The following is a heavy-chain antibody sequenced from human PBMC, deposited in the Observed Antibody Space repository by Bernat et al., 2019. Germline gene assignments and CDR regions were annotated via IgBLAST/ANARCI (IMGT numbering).Heavy chain of an antibody. J-gene: IGHJ4*02. V-gene: IGHV4-39*01. CDR1: GGSISSSSYY. CDR3: TRQPIWRAVAGYYFDY. D-gene: IGHD6-19*01. Sequence: QLQLQESGPGLVKPSETLSLTCTVSGGSISSSSYYWGWIRQPPGKGREWMGSIYYSGSTYYNQSLKSRVTISVNTSKNQFSLTLSSVTAADTAVYYCTRQPIWRAVAGYYFDYWGQGTLVTVSS. CDR2: IYYSGST.